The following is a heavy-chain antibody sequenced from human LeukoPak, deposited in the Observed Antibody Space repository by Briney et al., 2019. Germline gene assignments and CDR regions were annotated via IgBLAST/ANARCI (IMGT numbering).Heavy chain of an antibody. CDR2: ISGSGGSK. J-gene: IGHJ4*02. CDR1: GFTFSSYA. V-gene: IGHV3-23*01. D-gene: IGHD2-21*02. CDR3: AKGTCGGDCYPPLYYFDY. Sequence: PGGSLRLSCAASGFTFSSYAMSWVRQAPGKGLEWVSAISGSGGSKYYADSVKGRFTISRDNSKNTLYLQMNSLRAEDTAVYYCAKGTCGGDCYPPLYYFDYWGQGTLVTVSS.